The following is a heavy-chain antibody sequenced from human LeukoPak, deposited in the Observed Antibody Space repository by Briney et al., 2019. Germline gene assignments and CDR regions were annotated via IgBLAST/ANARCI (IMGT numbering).Heavy chain of an antibody. J-gene: IGHJ3*02. Sequence: PGGSLRLSCAASGFTFNNAWMSWVRQAPGKGPEWVSAIRGGGTSEFYADSVKGRFRISRDNSKDTLFLQMNSLRAEDTAVYYCARDPNGDYIGAFDMWGPGTMVTVSS. V-gene: IGHV3-23*01. CDR3: ARDPNGDYIGAFDM. D-gene: IGHD4-17*01. CDR2: IRGGGTSE. CDR1: GFTFNNAW.